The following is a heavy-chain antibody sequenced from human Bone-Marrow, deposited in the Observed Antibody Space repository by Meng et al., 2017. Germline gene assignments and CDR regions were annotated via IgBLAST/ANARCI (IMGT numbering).Heavy chain of an antibody. D-gene: IGHD6-19*01. V-gene: IGHV3-15*01. CDR1: GFTFSSYW. J-gene: IGHJ4*02. CDR2: IKSKTDGGTT. CDR3: TTDHSSGLDY. Sequence: GESLKISCAASGFTFSSYWMSWVRQAPGKGLEWVGRIKSKTDGGTTDYAAPVKGRFTISRDDSKNTLYLQMNSLKTEDTAVYYCTTDHSSGLDYWGQGTLVTVSS.